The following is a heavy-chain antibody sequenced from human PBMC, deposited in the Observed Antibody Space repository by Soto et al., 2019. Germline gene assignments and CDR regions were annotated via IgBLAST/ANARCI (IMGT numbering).Heavy chain of an antibody. CDR1: GFTFSNAW. CDR3: TTDFTITGYYYGMDV. V-gene: IGHV3-15*01. D-gene: IGHD5-12*01. CDR2: IKSKTDGGTT. Sequence: PGGSLRLSCAASGFTFSNAWMSWVRQAPGKGLEWVGRIKSKTDGGTTDYAAPVKGRFTISRDDSKNTLYLQMNSLKTEDTAVYYCTTDFTITGYYYGMDVWGQGTTVTVSS. J-gene: IGHJ6*02.